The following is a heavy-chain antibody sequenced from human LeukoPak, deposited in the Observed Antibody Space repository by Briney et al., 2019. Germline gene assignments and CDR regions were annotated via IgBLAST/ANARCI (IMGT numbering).Heavy chain of an antibody. CDR1: GYTFTSYY. D-gene: IGHD1-26*01. CDR3: ARDLALVRDGGSFDYYYYMDV. Sequence: ASVKVSFKASGYTFTSYYMHWVRQAPGQGLEWMGIINPSGGSTSYAQKFQGRVTMTRDTSTSTVYMELSSLRSEDTAVYYCARDLALVRDGGSFDYYYYMDVWGKGTTVTVSS. CDR2: INPSGGST. J-gene: IGHJ6*03. V-gene: IGHV1-46*01.